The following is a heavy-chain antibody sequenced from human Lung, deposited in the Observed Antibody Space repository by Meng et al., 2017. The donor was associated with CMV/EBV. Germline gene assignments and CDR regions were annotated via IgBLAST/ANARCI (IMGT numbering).Heavy chain of an antibody. CDR2: IGVYDGKT. J-gene: IGHJ4*02. CDR1: AYTFTTYV. V-gene: IGHV1-18*01. CDR3: ARDRGISGTTFRGDY. D-gene: IGHD1-20*01. Sequence: ASVLVSXKASAYTFTTYVISWVRQAPGQGLEWMGWIGVYDGKTNYAQKLQGRVTMTTDISTTTAYMDLRSLRSDDTAVYYCARDRGISGTTFRGDYWGQG.